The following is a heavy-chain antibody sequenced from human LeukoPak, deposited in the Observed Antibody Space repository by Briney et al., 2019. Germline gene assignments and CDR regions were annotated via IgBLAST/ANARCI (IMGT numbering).Heavy chain of an antibody. D-gene: IGHD1-14*01. Sequence: GGSLRLSCAASRFTFSSYWMHWVRQAPGKGLVWVSRIYSDGSDTSYADSVKGRFTISRDNAKKTLYLQMNSLRAEDTAVYYCARAYDYSTGNAFDIWGQGTMVTVSS. V-gene: IGHV3-74*01. J-gene: IGHJ3*02. CDR2: IYSDGSDT. CDR1: RFTFSSYW. CDR3: ARAYDYSTGNAFDI.